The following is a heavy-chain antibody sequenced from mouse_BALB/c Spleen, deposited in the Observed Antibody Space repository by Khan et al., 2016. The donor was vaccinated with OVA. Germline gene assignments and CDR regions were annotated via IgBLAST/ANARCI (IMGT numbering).Heavy chain of an antibody. CDR2: ISDGGSYI. Sequence: VQLKESGGGLVKPGGSLKLSCESSVFTFSDYYIYWVRQTPEKSLELVATISDGGSYIYYLDSVKGRFTISRDDVKNILYLHLSSLTSEDSAMFHSARSYYGDPVAYW. D-gene: IGHD2-13*01. CDR3: ARSYYGDPVAY. CDR1: VFTFSDYY. J-gene: IGHJ3*01. V-gene: IGHV5-4*02.